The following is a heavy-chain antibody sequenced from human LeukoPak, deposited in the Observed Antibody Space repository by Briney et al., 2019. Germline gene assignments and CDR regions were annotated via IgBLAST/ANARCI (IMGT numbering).Heavy chain of an antibody. V-gene: IGHV4-34*01. CDR1: GGSFSGYY. J-gene: IGHJ3*02. Sequence: PSETLSLTCAVYGGSFSGYYWNWIRQPPGRGLECIGEINHSGSTNYNPSLKSRVTISVDTSKNQFSLKLSSVTAADTAVYYCARELYSSGYHDAFDIWGQGTMVTVSS. D-gene: IGHD3-22*01. CDR3: ARELYSSGYHDAFDI. CDR2: INHSGST.